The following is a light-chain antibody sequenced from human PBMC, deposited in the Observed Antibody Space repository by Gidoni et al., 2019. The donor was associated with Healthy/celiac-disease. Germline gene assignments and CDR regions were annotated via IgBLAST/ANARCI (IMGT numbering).Light chain of an antibody. Sequence: IQMTQSPSSLSASVGDRVTITCQASPDISNYLNWYQKKPGKAPKLRIYDASNLETGVPSRSSGSGAGTDGTFTISSLQPEDIATYYCQQYDNVITFGGGTKVENK. J-gene: IGKJ4*01. CDR3: QQYDNVIT. CDR2: DAS. CDR1: PDISNY. V-gene: IGKV1-33*01.